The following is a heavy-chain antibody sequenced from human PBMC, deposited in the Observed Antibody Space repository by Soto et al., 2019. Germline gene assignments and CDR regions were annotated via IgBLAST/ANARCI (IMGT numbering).Heavy chain of an antibody. CDR3: ARDWNRVVVTAILDY. Sequence: GGSLRLSCAASGFTFSSYGMHWVRQAPGKGLEWVAVIWYDGSNKYYADSVKGRFTISRDNSKNTLYLQMNSLRAEDTAVYYCARDWNRVVVTAILDYWGQGTLVTVSS. J-gene: IGHJ4*02. V-gene: IGHV3-33*01. CDR1: GFTFSSYG. D-gene: IGHD2-21*02. CDR2: IWYDGSNK.